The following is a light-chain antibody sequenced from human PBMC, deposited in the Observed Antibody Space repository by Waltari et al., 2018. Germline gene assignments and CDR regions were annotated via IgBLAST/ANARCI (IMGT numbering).Light chain of an antibody. CDR1: HTISSG. Sequence: DIQVTQSPSTLSASVGDRVTITCRASHTISSGLAWYQQKPGKAPKLRIYKASFLESGVPSRFSGSGSGTEFTLTISSLQPDDFATYYCQVFETFGQGTKLEIK. J-gene: IGKJ2*01. CDR3: QVFET. V-gene: IGKV1-5*03. CDR2: KAS.